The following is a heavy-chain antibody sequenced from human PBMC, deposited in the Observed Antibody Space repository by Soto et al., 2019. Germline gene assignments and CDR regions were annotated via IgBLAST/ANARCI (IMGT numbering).Heavy chain of an antibody. D-gene: IGHD3-16*01. V-gene: IGHV3-30*18. CDR1: GFPFNNYA. Sequence: QVQLVESGGGVVQPGTSLRLSCAASGFPFNNYAMHWVRQRPGKGLDWVAVISYDGSNSYYSDSVMGRFTVSRDRSKNTLSLQMNSLRVEDTAVYYCAKGILSATFAPYAMDVWGQGTTVTVSS. J-gene: IGHJ6*02. CDR2: ISYDGSNS. CDR3: AKGILSATFAPYAMDV.